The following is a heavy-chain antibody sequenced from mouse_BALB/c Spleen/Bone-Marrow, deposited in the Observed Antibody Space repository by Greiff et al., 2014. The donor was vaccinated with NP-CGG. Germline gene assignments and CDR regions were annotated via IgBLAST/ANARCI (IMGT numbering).Heavy chain of an antibody. CDR3: ARLDGYFDY. D-gene: IGHD2-3*01. Sequence: VQLQQSGAELMEPGASVKISCKATGYTFSSYWIEWVKQRPGHGLEWIGEILPGSGSTNYNEKFKGRATFTADTSSNTAYMQLSSLTSEDSAVYYCARLDGYFDYWGQGTTLTVSS. CDR1: GYTFSSYW. CDR2: ILPGSGST. J-gene: IGHJ2*01. V-gene: IGHV1-9*01.